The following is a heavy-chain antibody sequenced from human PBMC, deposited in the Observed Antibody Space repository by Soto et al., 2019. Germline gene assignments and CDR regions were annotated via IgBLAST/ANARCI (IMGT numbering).Heavy chain of an antibody. CDR3: AIITAVAGY. V-gene: IGHV3-23*01. CDR2: ISGSGGRS. CDR1: GFTFSNYA. Sequence: GGSLRLSCAASGFTFSNYAMTWVRQGPGKGLEWVSGISGSGGRSYYADSVKGRFTISRDNSESTLYLQMNSLRAEDTAVYYCAIITAVAGYWGQGTLVTVSS. D-gene: IGHD2-15*01. J-gene: IGHJ4*02.